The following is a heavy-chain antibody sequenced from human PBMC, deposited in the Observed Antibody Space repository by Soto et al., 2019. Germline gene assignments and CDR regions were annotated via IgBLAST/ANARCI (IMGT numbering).Heavy chain of an antibody. Sequence: SVKVSCKASGGTFSNSAIAWVRQAPGQGLEWLGMIIPIFTTTNYAQKFKDRLTISADGSTSTAYMELSGLKSEDTAVYFCARPSGLLGQYSALVDYWGQGTLVTSPQ. CDR1: GGTFSNSA. D-gene: IGHD6-6*01. CDR2: IIPIFTTT. J-gene: IGHJ4*02. CDR3: ARPSGLLGQYSALVDY. V-gene: IGHV1-69*13.